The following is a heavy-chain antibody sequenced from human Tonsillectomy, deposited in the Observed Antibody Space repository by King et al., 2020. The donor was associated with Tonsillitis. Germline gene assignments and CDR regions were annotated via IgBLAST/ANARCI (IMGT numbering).Heavy chain of an antibody. CDR2: INTDGSSI. V-gene: IGHV3-74*03. J-gene: IGHJ6*02. CDR3: ASARDYYYGMDV. CDR1: GFTFSSYW. Sequence: VQLVEPGGGLVQPGGSLRLSCAASGFTFSSYWMHWVRQAPGKGLVWVSRINTDGSSITYADSVKGRFTISRDNAKNTLYLQMNSLRAEDTAVYYCASARDYYYGMDVWGQGTTVTVSS.